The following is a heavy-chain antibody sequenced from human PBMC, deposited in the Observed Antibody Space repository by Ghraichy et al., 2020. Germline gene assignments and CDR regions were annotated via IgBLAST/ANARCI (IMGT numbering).Heavy chain of an antibody. J-gene: IGHJ5*02. Sequence: LSLTCAASGFTFSSYAMHWVRQAPGKGLEWVAVISYDGSNKYYADSVKGRFTISRDNSKNTLYLQMNSLRAEDTAVYYCANEPDCSSTSCSGIFDPWGQGTLVTVSS. CDR3: ANEPDCSSTSCSGIFDP. V-gene: IGHV3-30-3*02. D-gene: IGHD2-2*01. CDR1: GFTFSSYA. CDR2: ISYDGSNK.